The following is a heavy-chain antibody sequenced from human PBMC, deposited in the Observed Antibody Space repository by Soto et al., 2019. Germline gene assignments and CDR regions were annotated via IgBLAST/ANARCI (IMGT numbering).Heavy chain of an antibody. CDR2: INPRGGST. CDR3: TRALTMSAYPYHFDY. Sequence: QVQLVQSGAEVKKPGASVKISCKASGYTFTSYYMHWVRQAPGQGLEWMGIINPRGGSTSYAQKFQGRGTMTRDTSTSTVYMDLSSLRSEDTAVYYCTRALTMSAYPYHFDYWGQGTLVTVSS. V-gene: IGHV1-46*01. J-gene: IGHJ4*02. D-gene: IGHD3-3*01. CDR1: GYTFTSYY.